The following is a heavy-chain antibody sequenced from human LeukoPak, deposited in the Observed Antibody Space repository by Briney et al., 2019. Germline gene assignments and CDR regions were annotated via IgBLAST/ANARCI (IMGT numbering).Heavy chain of an antibody. CDR1: GDSISSTSHY. Sequence: PSETLSLTCTVSGDSISSTSHYWDWIRQPPGKGPEWIGNVYFTGSTYYSPSLKSRVTISVDRSNNQFSLKLSSVTAADTAVYYCARRSVTAAFDYWGQGTLVTVSS. CDR2: VYFTGST. D-gene: IGHD2-21*02. J-gene: IGHJ4*02. V-gene: IGHV4-39*01. CDR3: ARRSVTAAFDY.